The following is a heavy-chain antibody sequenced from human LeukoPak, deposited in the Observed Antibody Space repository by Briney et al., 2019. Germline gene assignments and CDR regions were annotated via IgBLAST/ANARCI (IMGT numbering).Heavy chain of an antibody. CDR1: GFTLSTSW. J-gene: IGHJ4*02. CDR2: INRDGSQI. V-gene: IGHV3-7*01. D-gene: IGHD3-10*01. CDR3: ARGGLTAGFDY. Sequence: GGSLRLSCAASGFTLSTSWMTWVRQAPGKGLEWVTNINRDGSQIDYMDSVKGRFTISRDSANNALYLQMSSLRAEDTAVYYCARGGLTAGFDYWGQGTLVTVSS.